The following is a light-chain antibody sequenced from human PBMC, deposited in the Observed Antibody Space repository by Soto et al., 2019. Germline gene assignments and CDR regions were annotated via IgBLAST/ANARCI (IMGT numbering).Light chain of an antibody. J-gene: IGKJ5*01. CDR3: QQYNKWPPIT. Sequence: EVVLTQSPATLSVSPGERATLSCRASQSVSIELAWYQQKPGQAPRLLIYDTSTRATGIPARFSGSGSGTEFTLTISSLQSEDFAVYYCQQYNKWPPITFGQGTRLEIK. CDR2: DTS. CDR1: QSVSIE. V-gene: IGKV3-15*01.